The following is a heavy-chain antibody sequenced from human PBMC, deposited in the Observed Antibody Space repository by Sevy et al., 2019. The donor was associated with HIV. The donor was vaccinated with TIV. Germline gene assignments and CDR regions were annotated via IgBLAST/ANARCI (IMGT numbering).Heavy chain of an antibody. J-gene: IGHJ4*02. CDR3: ARRRGIAVAGGGYYSDY. D-gene: IGHD6-19*01. CDR2: ISTYNGKT. CDR1: GYTFSRSV. Sequence: ASVKVSCKASGYTFSRSVITWVRQAPGQGLEWMGWISTYNGKTNYAQKFQDRVTMTTDTSTNTAYMELRSLRSDDTAIYFCARRRGIAVAGGGYYSDYWGQGSLVTVSS. V-gene: IGHV1-18*04.